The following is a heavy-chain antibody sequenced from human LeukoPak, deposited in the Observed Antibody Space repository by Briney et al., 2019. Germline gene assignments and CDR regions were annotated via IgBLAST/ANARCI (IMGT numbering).Heavy chain of an antibody. CDR2: INPNSGGT. CDR3: ARDPHGVVAGTFLDY. D-gene: IGHD6-19*01. CDR1: GYTFTVYY. V-gene: IGHV1-2*02. J-gene: IGHJ4*02. Sequence: ASVKVSCKASGYTFTVYYMHWVRQAPGQGLEWMGWINPNSGGTNYAQKFQGRVTMTRDTSISTAYMELSRLRSDDTAVYYCARDPHGVVAGTFLDYWGQGPLVTVSS.